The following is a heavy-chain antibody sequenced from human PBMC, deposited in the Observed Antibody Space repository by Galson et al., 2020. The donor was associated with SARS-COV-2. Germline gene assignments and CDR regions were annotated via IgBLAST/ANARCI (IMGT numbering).Heavy chain of an antibody. CDR2: IYYSGRT. CDR3: AGGRSSSSNS. CDR1: GDSLSSNSYY. Sequence: SQTLSLTCTVSGDSLSSNSYYWAWIRQPPGKGLEWIGSIYYSGRTYYNPSLKSRVTISVDTSKNQFSLRLGSVTATDTAVYYCAGGRSSSSNSWGQGTLVTVSS. J-gene: IGHJ4*02. D-gene: IGHD6-6*01. V-gene: IGHV4-39*01.